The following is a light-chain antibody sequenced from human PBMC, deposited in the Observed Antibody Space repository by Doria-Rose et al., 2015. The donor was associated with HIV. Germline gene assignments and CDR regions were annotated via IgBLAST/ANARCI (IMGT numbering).Light chain of an antibody. Sequence: TQSPGTLSLSAGERATLSCRDRLRFRSTYVTWYQQHPGQASSLLIYDGSTRDTGIPDRFSASGSGTDFTLTINRLEPEDFALYYCHQYGTSWTFGQGTKVEI. CDR1: LRFRSTY. V-gene: IGKV3-20*01. CDR2: DGS. J-gene: IGKJ1*01. CDR3: HQYGTSWT.